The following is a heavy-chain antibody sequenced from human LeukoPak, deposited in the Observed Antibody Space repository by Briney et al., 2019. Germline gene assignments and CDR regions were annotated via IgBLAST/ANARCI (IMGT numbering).Heavy chain of an antibody. D-gene: IGHD4/OR15-4a*01. Sequence: GESLKISCKGSGYSFTSYWIGWWRQMPGKGLERMGIIYPGDSDTRYSPAFLGQVTISAYKSISTAYLQWSGLKASDTAMYFCARLDYGANYKNFDYWGPGTLVTVSS. CDR1: GYSFTSYW. CDR2: IYPGDSDT. V-gene: IGHV5-51*01. CDR3: ARLDYGANYKNFDY. J-gene: IGHJ4*02.